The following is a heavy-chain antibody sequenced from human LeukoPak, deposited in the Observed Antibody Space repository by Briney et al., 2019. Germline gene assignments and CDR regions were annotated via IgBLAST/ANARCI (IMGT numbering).Heavy chain of an antibody. J-gene: IGHJ4*02. D-gene: IGHD6-13*01. CDR2: IYYSGST. CDR3: AKFSIAAAGTSSFDY. V-gene: IGHV4-59*01. CDR1: GGSISSYY. Sequence: SETLSLTCTVSGGSISSYYWSWIRQPAGKGLEWIGYIYYSGSTNYNPSLKSRVTISVDTSKNQFSLKLSSVTAADTAVYYCAKFSIAAAGTSSFDYWGQGTLVTVSS.